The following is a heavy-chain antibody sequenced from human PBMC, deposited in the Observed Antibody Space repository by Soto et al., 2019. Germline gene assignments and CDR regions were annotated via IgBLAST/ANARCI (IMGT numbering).Heavy chain of an antibody. Sequence: GGSLRLSCAASGFTFSSYGMHWVRQAPGKGLEWVAVISYDGSNKYYADSVKGRFTISRDNSKNTLYLQMNSLRAEDTAVYYCAKDRGIGFGPTLDRNDYWGQGTLVTVSS. V-gene: IGHV3-30*18. CDR2: ISYDGSNK. J-gene: IGHJ4*02. CDR3: AKDRGIGFGPTLDRNDY. D-gene: IGHD3-10*01. CDR1: GFTFSSYG.